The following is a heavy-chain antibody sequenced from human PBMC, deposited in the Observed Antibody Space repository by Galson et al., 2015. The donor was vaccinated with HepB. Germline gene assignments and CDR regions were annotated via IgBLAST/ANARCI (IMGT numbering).Heavy chain of an antibody. CDR3: AKARWELLLTYYFDY. CDR2: ISGSGGST. J-gene: IGHJ4*02. V-gene: IGHV3-23*01. D-gene: IGHD1-26*01. Sequence: SLRLSCAASGFTFSSYAMSWVRQAPGKGLEWVSAISGSGGSTYYADSVKGRFTISRDNSKNTLYLQMNSLRAEDTAVYYCAKARWELLLTYYFDYWGQGTLVTVSS. CDR1: GFTFSSYA.